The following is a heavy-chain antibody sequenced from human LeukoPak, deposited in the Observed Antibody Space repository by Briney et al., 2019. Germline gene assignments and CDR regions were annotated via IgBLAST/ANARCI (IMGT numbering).Heavy chain of an antibody. V-gene: IGHV4-59*08. J-gene: IGHJ3*02. CDR2: VYYSGST. CDR3: ARPTTNWGAVGAFDI. D-gene: IGHD7-27*01. CDR1: GDSISSYY. Sequence: SETLSLTCTVSGDSISSYYSSWIRHPPGQGLEWIWHVYYSGSTNYNPSLTSRVTISVATSKNQFSLKLSSVTAADTAVYYCARPTTNWGAVGAFDIWGQGTMVTVSS.